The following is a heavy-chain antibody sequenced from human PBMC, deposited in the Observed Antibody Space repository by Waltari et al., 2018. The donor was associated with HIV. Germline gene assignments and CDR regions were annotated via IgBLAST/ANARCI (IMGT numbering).Heavy chain of an antibody. CDR1: GFTFSSYA. CDR2: ISGSGGST. CDR3: AKLGRLRPDAFDI. V-gene: IGHV3-23*01. Sequence: EVQLLESGGGLVQPGGSLRLSCAASGFTFSSYAMSWVRQAPGKGLEWVSAISGSGGSTYYADSVKGRFTISRDNAKNTLYLKMNSLRAEDTAVDYCAKLGRLRPDAFDIWGQGTMVTVSS. J-gene: IGHJ3*02. D-gene: IGHD4-17*01.